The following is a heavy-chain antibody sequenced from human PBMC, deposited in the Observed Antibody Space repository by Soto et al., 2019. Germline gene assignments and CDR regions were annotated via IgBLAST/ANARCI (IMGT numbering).Heavy chain of an antibody. CDR3: AHFSGSVRGVIDAFDI. D-gene: IGHD3-10*01. V-gene: IGHV2-5*02. J-gene: IGHJ3*02. Sequence: QITLKESGPTLVKPTQTLTLTCTFSGLSLSTSGVGVGWIRQPPGKALEWLAFIYWDDDKGYSPSLKSRLAIPNDTSKKQVVLTMTNIDPVDTATHYCAHFSGSVRGVIDAFDIWGQGTMVTVSS. CDR1: GLSLSTSGVG. CDR2: IYWDDDK.